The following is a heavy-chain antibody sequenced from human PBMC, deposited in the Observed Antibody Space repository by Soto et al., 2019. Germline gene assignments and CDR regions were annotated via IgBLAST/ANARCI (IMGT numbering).Heavy chain of an antibody. J-gene: IGHJ6*02. CDR1: GYTFSGYY. D-gene: IGHD2-2*02. V-gene: IGHV1-2*02. CDR3: ARSLTEGYCTIAGCYTRPLYGMDV. Sequence: QVQLVQSGAEVKKPGASVKVSCKASGYTFSGYYIHWLRQAPGQGLEWMGWINPNSGGTNYAQKFQGRVTVTRDTPTSTAYMELSRLTTDDTAVYYCARSLTEGYCTIAGCYTRPLYGMDVWGQGTTVTASS. CDR2: INPNSGGT.